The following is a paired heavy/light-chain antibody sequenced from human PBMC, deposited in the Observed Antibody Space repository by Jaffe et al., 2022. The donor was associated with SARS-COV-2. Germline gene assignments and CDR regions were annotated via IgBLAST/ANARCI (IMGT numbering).Light chain of an antibody. CDR1: QDIKNY. Sequence: DIQMTQSPSSLSASVGDRVTITCRASQDIKNYLAWFQHQPGKAPKSLIYLASNLQSGVPSKFSGSGSGTDFTLTIYSLQPEDFATYFCQQYNSYPLTFGGGTKVEF. J-gene: IGKJ4*01. V-gene: IGKV1-16*02. CDR2: LAS. CDR3: QQYNSYPLT.
Heavy chain of an antibody. CDR3: ARLDSSGLLDY. Sequence: QVQLQESGPGLVKPSETLSLTCTVSGGSISSYYWSWIRQPPGKGLEWIGYIYYSGITYYNPSLKSRVTMSLDTSKQQFSLNLRSVTAADTAVYYCARLDSSGLLDYWGQGTLVTVSP. J-gene: IGHJ4*02. V-gene: IGHV4-59*01. D-gene: IGHD3-22*01. CDR1: GGSISSYY. CDR2: IYYSGIT.